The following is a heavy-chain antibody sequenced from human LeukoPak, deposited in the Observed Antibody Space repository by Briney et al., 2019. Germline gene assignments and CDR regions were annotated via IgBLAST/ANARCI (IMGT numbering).Heavy chain of an antibody. CDR2: IIPIFGTA. V-gene: IGHV1-69*13. D-gene: IGHD6-13*01. CDR3: ARAWSMGIAAAGWGPDY. CDR1: GGTFSSYA. Sequence: SVKVSCKASGGTFSSYAISWVRQAPGQGLEWMGGIIPIFGTANYAQKFQGRVTITADESTSTAYMELSSLRSEDTAVYYCARAWSMGIAAAGWGPDYWGQGTLVTVSS. J-gene: IGHJ4*02.